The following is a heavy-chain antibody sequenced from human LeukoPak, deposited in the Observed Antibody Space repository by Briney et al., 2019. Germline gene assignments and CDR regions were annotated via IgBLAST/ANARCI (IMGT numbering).Heavy chain of an antibody. CDR2: INSDGINT. CDR1: GFTFSNYW. J-gene: IGHJ6*03. D-gene: IGHD3-9*01. Sequence: GGSLRLSCAASGFTFSNYWMHWVRQAPGKGLVWVSRINSDGINTSYADSVKGRFTISRDNAKNTLNLQMNSLRAEDTAVYYCASNARDILTGYFYHYYYMDVWGKGTTVTVSS. V-gene: IGHV3-74*01. CDR3: ASNARDILTGYFYHYYYMDV.